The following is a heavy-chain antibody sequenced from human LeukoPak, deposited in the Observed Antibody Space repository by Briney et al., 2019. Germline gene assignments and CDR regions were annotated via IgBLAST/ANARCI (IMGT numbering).Heavy chain of an antibody. Sequence: GGSLRLSCAASGFTFDDYAMHWVRQAPGKGLEGVSGISWNSGSIGYADSVKGRFTISRDNAKNSLYLQMNSLRAEDTALYYCASPYRGYSYGVAYWGQGTLVTVSS. J-gene: IGHJ4*02. V-gene: IGHV3-9*01. CDR3: ASPYRGYSYGVAY. CDR1: GFTFDDYA. CDR2: ISWNSGSI. D-gene: IGHD5-18*01.